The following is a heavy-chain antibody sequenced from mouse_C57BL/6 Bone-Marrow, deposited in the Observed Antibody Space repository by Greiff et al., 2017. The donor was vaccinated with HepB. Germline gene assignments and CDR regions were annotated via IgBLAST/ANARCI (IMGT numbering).Heavy chain of an antibody. J-gene: IGHJ3*01. V-gene: IGHV1-69*01. D-gene: IGHD2-3*01. Sequence: QVQLQQSGAELVMPGASVKLSCKASGYTFTSYWMHWVKQRPGQGLEWIGEIDPSDSYTNYNQKFKGKSTLTVDKSSSTAYMQLSSLTSEDSAVYYCALDGYGFAYWGQGTLVTVSA. CDR3: ALDGYGFAY. CDR2: IDPSDSYT. CDR1: GYTFTSYW.